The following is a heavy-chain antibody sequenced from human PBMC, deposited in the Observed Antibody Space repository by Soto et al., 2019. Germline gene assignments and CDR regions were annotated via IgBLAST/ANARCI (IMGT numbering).Heavy chain of an antibody. CDR3: ARCIAAAGDYYYYYMEV. CDR2: IYHSGST. V-gene: IGHV4-4*02. D-gene: IGHD6-13*01. Sequence: SETLSLTCAVSSGSISSSNWWSWVRQPPGKGLEWIGEIYHSGSTNYNPSLKSRVTISVDKSKNQFSLKLSSVTAADTAVYYCARCIAAAGDYYYYYMEVWGKGTTVTVSS. J-gene: IGHJ6*03. CDR1: SGSISSSNW.